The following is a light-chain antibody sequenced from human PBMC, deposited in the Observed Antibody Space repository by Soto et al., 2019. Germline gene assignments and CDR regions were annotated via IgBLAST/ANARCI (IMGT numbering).Light chain of an antibody. CDR2: GNG. CDR1: SSSIGAGYE. CDR3: QSYAKRLTADV. V-gene: IGLV1-40*01. Sequence: QSVLTQPPSVSGAPGQRVTISCSGTSSSIGAGYEVHWYHQLPGTAPKLVVSGNGNRPSGVPDRLSATKSGTSASLAITGLQAEDEGHYYCQSYAKRLTADVFGTGTKLTVL. J-gene: IGLJ1*01.